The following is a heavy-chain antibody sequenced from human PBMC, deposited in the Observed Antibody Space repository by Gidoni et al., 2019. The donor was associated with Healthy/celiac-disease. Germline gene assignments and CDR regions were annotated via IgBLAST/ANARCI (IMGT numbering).Heavy chain of an antibody. J-gene: IGHJ4*02. V-gene: IGHV3-30-3*01. CDR1: GFTFSSYA. CDR3: AKETYDILTGYYKGPFHY. Sequence: QVQLVESGGGVVQPGRSLRLSCAASGFTFSSYAMHWVRQAPGKGLEWVAVISYDGSNKYYADSVKGRFTISRDNSKNTLYLQMNSLRAEDTAVYYCAKETYDILTGYYKGPFHYWGQGTLVTVSS. D-gene: IGHD3-9*01. CDR2: ISYDGSNK.